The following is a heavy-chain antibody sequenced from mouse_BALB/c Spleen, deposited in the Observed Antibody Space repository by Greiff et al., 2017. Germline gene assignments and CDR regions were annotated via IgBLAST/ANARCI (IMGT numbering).Heavy chain of an antibody. CDR1: GYTFTSYT. D-gene: IGHD2-3*01. Sequence: QVQLKESAAELARPGASVKMSCKASGYTFTSYTMHWVKQRPGQGLEWIGYINPSSGYTEYNQKFKDKTTLTADKSSSTAYMQLSSLTSEDSAVYYCARGDGYLYYAMDYWGQGTAVTVSS. CDR3: ARGDGYLYYAMDY. V-gene: IGHV1-4*02. CDR2: INPSSGYT. J-gene: IGHJ4*01.